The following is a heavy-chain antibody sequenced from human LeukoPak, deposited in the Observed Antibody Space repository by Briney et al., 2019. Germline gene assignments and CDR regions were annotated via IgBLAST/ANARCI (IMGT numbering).Heavy chain of an antibody. J-gene: IGHJ3*02. CDR2: VNTNTGNP. CDR3: ARDKAPTYYYGSGSHRGAFDI. CDR1: GYTFTSYA. Sequence: GASVKVSCKASGYTFTSYAMNWVRQAPGQGLEWMGWVNTNTGNPTYAQGFTGRFVFSLDTSASTAYLQISSLKAEDTAVYYCARDKAPTYYYGSGSHRGAFDIWGQGTMVTVSS. V-gene: IGHV7-4-1*02. D-gene: IGHD3-10*01.